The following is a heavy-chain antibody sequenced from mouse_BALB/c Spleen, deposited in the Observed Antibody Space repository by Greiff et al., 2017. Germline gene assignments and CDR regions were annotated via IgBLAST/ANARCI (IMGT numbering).Heavy chain of an antibody. CDR2: IWGDGST. Sequence: VKLQESGPGLVAPSQSLSITCTVSGFSLTGYGVNWVRQPPGKGLEWLGMIWGDGSTDYNSALKSRLSISKDNSKSQVFLKMNSLQTDDTARYYCAREAYDYDVAWFAYWGQGTLVTVSA. V-gene: IGHV2-6-7*01. D-gene: IGHD2-4*01. CDR3: AREAYDYDVAWFAY. J-gene: IGHJ3*01. CDR1: GFSLTGYG.